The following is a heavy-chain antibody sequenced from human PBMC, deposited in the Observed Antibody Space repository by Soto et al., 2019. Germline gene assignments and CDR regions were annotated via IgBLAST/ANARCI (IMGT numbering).Heavy chain of an antibody. CDR1: GYTFTSYG. D-gene: IGHD3-22*01. CDR2: ISAYNGNT. CDR3: ARVRHYYDSSGYYYNY. Sequence: ASVKVSCKASGYTFTSYGISWVRQAPGQGLEWMGWISAYNGNTNYAQKLQGRVTMTTDTSTSTAYMELRSLRSDDTAVYYCARVRHYYDSSGYYYNYWGQGTLVTVSS. J-gene: IGHJ4*02. V-gene: IGHV1-18*01.